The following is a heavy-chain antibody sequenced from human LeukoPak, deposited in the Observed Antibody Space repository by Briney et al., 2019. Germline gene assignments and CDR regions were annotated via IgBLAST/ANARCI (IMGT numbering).Heavy chain of an antibody. V-gene: IGHV4-59*01. J-gene: IGHJ4*02. CDR2: IYYSGGT. CDR1: GGSITSYY. D-gene: IGHD4-17*01. Sequence: SETLSLTCTVSGGSITSYYWSWIRQPPGKALEWIGYIYYSGGTNYNPSLKSRVTISVDTSKNQFSLNLSSVTAADTAVYYCARYTVTTFLFDYWGQGTLVTVSS. CDR3: ARYTVTTFLFDY.